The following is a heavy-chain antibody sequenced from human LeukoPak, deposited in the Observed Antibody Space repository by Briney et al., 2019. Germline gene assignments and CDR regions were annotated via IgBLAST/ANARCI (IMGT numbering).Heavy chain of an antibody. D-gene: IGHD6-13*01. CDR1: GGTFSSYA. V-gene: IGHV1-69*05. Sequence: GASVKVPCKASGGTFSSYAISWVRQAPGQGLEWMGGIIPIFGTANYAQKFQGRVTITTDASTSTAYMELSSLRSEDTAVYYCAREIAAAPNAFDIWGQGTMVTVSP. J-gene: IGHJ3*02. CDR3: AREIAAAPNAFDI. CDR2: IIPIFGTA.